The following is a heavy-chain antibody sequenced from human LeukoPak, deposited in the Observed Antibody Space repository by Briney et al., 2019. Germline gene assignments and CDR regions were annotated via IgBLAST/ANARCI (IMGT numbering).Heavy chain of an antibody. CDR1: GYSFTRYW. CDR2: IDPSDSYT. D-gene: IGHD6-13*01. CDR3: AKIATTGGYFDY. Sequence: GESLKISCKGSGYSFTRYWISWVRQMPGKGLEWMGGIDPSDSYTNYRPSFQGHVTISADKSISTAYLQWSSLKASDTAMYYCAKIATTGGYFDYWGQGTLVTVSS. V-gene: IGHV5-10-1*01. J-gene: IGHJ4*02.